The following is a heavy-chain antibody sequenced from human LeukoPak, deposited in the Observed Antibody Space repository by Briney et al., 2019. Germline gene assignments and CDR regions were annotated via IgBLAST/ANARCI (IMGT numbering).Heavy chain of an antibody. V-gene: IGHV3-49*04. D-gene: IGHD2-15*01. CDR3: TRAPVFCSGGSCYFDY. CDR1: GFTFGDYA. J-gene: IGHJ4*02. Sequence: GGSLRLSCTASGFTFGDYAMSWVRQAPGKGLEWVGFIRSKAYGGTTEYAASVKGRFTISRDDSKSIAYLQINSLETEDTAVYYRTRAPVFCSGGSCYFDYWGQGTLVTVSS. CDR2: IRSKAYGGTT.